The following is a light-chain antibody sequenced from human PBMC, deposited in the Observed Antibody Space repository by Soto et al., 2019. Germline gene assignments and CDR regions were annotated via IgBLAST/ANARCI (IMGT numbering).Light chain of an antibody. J-gene: IGLJ2*01. V-gene: IGLV2-14*02. CDR2: EDT. Sequence: QSALTQPASVSGSPGQSITISCTGTSSDVGSYNLVSWYQQHPGKSPKVLIYEDTKRPSGASDHFSGSKSGNTATLTISRVEAGDEADYHCQVWDYSSYHVVFGGGTKVTVL. CDR1: SSDVGSYNL. CDR3: QVWDYSSYHVV.